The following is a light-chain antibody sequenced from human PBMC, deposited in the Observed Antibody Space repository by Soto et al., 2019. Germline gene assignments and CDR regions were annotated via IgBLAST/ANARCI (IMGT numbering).Light chain of an antibody. CDR3: QQHYSDPLT. Sequence: DIVMTQSPDSLAVSLGERATINRKSSQSVLYSSKNKNSLVWYQQKPGQPPKLLIYWASTRESGVPDRFSGSGSGTDFTFTISSLQAEDVAVYYCQQHYSDPLTFGGGTKVEIK. CDR1: QSVLYSSKNKNS. J-gene: IGKJ4*01. V-gene: IGKV4-1*01. CDR2: WAS.